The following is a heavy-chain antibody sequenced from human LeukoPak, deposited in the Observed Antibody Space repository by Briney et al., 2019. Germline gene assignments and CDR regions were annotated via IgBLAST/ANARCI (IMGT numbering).Heavy chain of an antibody. D-gene: IGHD3-10*01. CDR1: GYTFTGYW. J-gene: IGHJ5*02. V-gene: IGHV1-46*01. CDR2: ISPSGGST. Sequence: ASVKVSCKAFGYTFTGYWMHWVRQAPGQGPEWMGVISPSGGSTIYAQKFKGRVTLTRDMSTSTDYLELSSLRSEDTAVYYCARGHGSGSTIYFDPWGQGTLVTVSS. CDR3: ARGHGSGSTIYFDP.